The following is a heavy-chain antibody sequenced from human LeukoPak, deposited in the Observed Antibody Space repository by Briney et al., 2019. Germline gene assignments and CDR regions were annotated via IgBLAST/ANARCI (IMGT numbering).Heavy chain of an antibody. V-gene: IGHV4-38-2*02. CDR3: ARVRTAGLF. CDR2: IYYSGAT. J-gene: IGHJ4*02. D-gene: IGHD3/OR15-3a*01. Sequence: PSQTLSLTCSVSGYSITIGYYWGWIRQSPEKGLEGMGSIYYSGATYYNPPRTARVSLPVDTSKNQVCLKGTSVTAADPAVYFCARVRTAGLFWGPGALVTVSS. CDR1: GYSITIGYY.